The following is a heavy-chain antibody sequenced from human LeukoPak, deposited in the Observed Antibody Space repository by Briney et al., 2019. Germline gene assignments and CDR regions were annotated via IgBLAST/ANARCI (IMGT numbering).Heavy chain of an antibody. V-gene: IGHV4-59*08. CDR3: ARGGVVVQDAFDI. Sequence: PSETLSLTCTVSGASISSYHWSWIRHPPGKGLELIGSIYSSGNTNDNPSLKSRLTISVNTSKNQFSLKLTSVTAADTAMYYCARGGVVVQDAFDIWGQGTMVTVSS. D-gene: IGHD1-1*01. CDR1: GASISSYH. J-gene: IGHJ3*02. CDR2: IYSSGNT.